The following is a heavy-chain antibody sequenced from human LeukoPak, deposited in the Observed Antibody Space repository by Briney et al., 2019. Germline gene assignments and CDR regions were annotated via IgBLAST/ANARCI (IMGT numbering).Heavy chain of an antibody. CDR3: ARVTTRGWSRGPFDY. D-gene: IGHD6-19*01. CDR1: GFSFSFYA. CDR2: ISSSMMYI. J-gene: IGHJ4*02. V-gene: IGHV3-21*01. Sequence: GGSLRLSCPASGFSFSFYAMHWVRQAPGKGLEWVSSISSSMMYIYYADSVKGRFTISRDNANNSLYLQMNSLRAEDTAVYYCARVTTRGWSRGPFDYWGQGTLVTVSS.